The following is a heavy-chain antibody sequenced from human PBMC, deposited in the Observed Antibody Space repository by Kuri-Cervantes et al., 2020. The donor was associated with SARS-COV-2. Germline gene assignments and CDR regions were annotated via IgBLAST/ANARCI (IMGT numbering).Heavy chain of an antibody. CDR2: ISSSSSTI. V-gene: IGHV3-48*04. D-gene: IGHD1-1*01. Sequence: GESLKISCAASGFTFSSYSMNWVRQAPGKGLEWVSYISSSSSTIYYADSVKGRFTISRDNNRNSLYLQMNVLRSEDTALYYCVKGQTGTTLSLDNWGQGTLVTVSS. CDR3: VKGQTGTTLSLDN. CDR1: GFTFSSYS. J-gene: IGHJ4*02.